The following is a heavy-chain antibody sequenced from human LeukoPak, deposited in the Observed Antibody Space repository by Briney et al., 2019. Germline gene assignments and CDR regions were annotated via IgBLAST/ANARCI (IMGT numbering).Heavy chain of an antibody. CDR1: GFTFSSYS. Sequence: PGGSLRLSCAASGFTFSSYSMNWVRQAPGKGLEWVSYISSSSSTIYYADSVKGRLTISRDNAKNSLYLQMNSLRAEDTAVYYCARDLGTAIHDYWGQGTLVTVSS. CDR2: ISSSSSTI. J-gene: IGHJ4*02. CDR3: ARDLGTAIHDY. D-gene: IGHD2-2*02. V-gene: IGHV3-48*04.